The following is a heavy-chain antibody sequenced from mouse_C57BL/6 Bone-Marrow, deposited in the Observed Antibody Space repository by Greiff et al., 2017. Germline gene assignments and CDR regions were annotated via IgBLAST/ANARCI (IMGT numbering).Heavy chain of an antibody. Sequence: VQLQQPGAELVKPGASVKLSCKASGYTFTSYWMHWVKQRPGRGLEWIGRIDPNSGGTKYNEKFKSKATLTVDKPTSTAYMQRSSLTSEDSAVYYCARVFITTVVGGALDYWGQGTTLTVSS. J-gene: IGHJ2*01. CDR2: IDPNSGGT. CDR1: GYTFTSYW. V-gene: IGHV1-72*01. CDR3: ARVFITTVVGGALDY. D-gene: IGHD1-1*01.